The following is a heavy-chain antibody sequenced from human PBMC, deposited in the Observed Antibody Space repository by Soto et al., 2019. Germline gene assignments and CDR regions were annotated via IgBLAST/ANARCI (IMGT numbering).Heavy chain of an antibody. J-gene: IGHJ4*02. Sequence: QITLKESGPTLVKPTQTLTLTCTFSGFSLSTSGGGVGWIRQPPGKALEWLALIYWDDNKHYSPSLKSRLTITKDTSKNQVVLTMTNMDPVDTATYYCAHRPGDPSFDYWGQGTLVTVSS. V-gene: IGHV2-5*02. CDR2: IYWDDNK. D-gene: IGHD3-16*01. CDR1: GFSLSTSGGG. CDR3: AHRPGDPSFDY.